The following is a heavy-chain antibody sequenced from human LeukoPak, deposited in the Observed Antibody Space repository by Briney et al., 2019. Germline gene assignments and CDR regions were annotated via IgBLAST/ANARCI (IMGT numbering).Heavy chain of an antibody. D-gene: IGHD3-16*01. CDR1: GMTFSNHW. CDR3: TTRPSYGYEW. CDR2: IKTDGRTT. Sequence: GGSLRLSCAASGMTFSNHWMHWVRQAPGKGLVWVSLIKTDGRTTIYADSVKGRFTISRDNSKSTLYLQMNSLRAEDTAIYYCTTRPSYGYEWWGQGTVVTVSS. J-gene: IGHJ4*02. V-gene: IGHV3-74*01.